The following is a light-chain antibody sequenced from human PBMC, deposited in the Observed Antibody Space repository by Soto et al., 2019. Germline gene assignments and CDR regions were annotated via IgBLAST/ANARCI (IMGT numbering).Light chain of an antibody. CDR1: QGISNY. CDR2: AAS. J-gene: IGKJ4*01. CDR3: QNYNSAPFT. V-gene: IGKV1-27*01. Sequence: DIQMTQSPSSLSASVGDRVIITCRASQGISNYLAWYQQKPGKVPKLLIYAASPLQSGVPSRFSGSGSGTDCTLTISSLQPEDVASYYCQNYNSAPFTFGGGTNVEIK.